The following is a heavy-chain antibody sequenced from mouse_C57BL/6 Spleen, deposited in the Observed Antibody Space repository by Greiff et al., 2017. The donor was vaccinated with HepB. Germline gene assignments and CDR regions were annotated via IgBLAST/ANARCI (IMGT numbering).Heavy chain of an antibody. CDR1: GYTFTDYN. J-gene: IGHJ4*01. Sequence: VQLQQSGPELVKPGASVKMSCKASGYTFTDYNMHWVKQSHGKSLEWIGYINPNNGGTSYNQKFKGKATLTVNKSSSTAYMELRSLTSEDSAVYYCARIYYGNYGRGAMDYWGQGTSVTVSS. D-gene: IGHD2-1*01. CDR2: INPNNGGT. V-gene: IGHV1-22*01. CDR3: ARIYYGNYGRGAMDY.